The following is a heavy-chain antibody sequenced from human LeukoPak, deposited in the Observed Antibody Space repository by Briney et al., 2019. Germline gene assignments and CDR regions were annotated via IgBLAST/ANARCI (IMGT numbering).Heavy chain of an antibody. CDR3: ARDLRRSPYYYDSSGYYY. Sequence: TGGSLRLSCAASGFTFSDYAMIWVRQAPGKGLEWVANIKQDGREKYYVDSVKGRFTISRDNAKNSLYLQMNSLRAEDTAVYYCARDLRRSPYYYDSSGYYYWGQGTLVTVSS. J-gene: IGHJ4*02. CDR2: IKQDGREK. CDR1: GFTFSDYA. V-gene: IGHV3-7*01. D-gene: IGHD3-22*01.